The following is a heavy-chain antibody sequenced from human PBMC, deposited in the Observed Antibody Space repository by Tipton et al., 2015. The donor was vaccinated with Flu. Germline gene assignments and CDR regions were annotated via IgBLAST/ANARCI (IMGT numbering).Heavy chain of an antibody. V-gene: IGHV3-21*01. CDR2: ISSSGSYK. CDR3: AKELTTATVSYYFDS. CDR1: GFTFSSYS. J-gene: IGHJ4*02. D-gene: IGHD5-18*01. Sequence: SLRLSCAASGFTFSSYSINWVRQTPEKGLEWVSSISSSGSYKSYADSAKGRFTISRDNAKNSLFLQMNSLRVEDTAVYYCAKELTTATVSYYFDSWGQGTLVTVSS.